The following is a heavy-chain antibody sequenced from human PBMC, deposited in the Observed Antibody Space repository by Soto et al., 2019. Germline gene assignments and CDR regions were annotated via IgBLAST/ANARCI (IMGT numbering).Heavy chain of an antibody. V-gene: IGHV4-34*01. J-gene: IGHJ4*01. CDR3: ARVRGYSYWYCDY. CDR2: INHSGST. CDR1: GGSFSGYY. D-gene: IGHD5-18*01. Sequence: SETLSLTCAVYGGSFSGYYWSWIRQPPGKGLEWIGEINHSGSTNYNPSLKSRVTISEDTSKNQFSLKLSSVTAADTAVYYCARVRGYSYWYCDYWGQGTLVTV.